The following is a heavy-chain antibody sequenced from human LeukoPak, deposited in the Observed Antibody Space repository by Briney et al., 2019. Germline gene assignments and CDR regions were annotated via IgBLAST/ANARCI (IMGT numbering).Heavy chain of an antibody. Sequence: PGGSLRLSCAASGFTFSSYTMNWVRQAPGKGLEWVSSISTSSIYIYYADSVKGRFTISRDNAKNSLYLQMNSQRAEDTAVYYCARDTPTSCFDYWGQGTLVTVSS. J-gene: IGHJ4*02. CDR3: ARDTPTSCFDY. CDR1: GFTFSSYT. D-gene: IGHD4-11*01. CDR2: ISTSSIYI. V-gene: IGHV3-21*01.